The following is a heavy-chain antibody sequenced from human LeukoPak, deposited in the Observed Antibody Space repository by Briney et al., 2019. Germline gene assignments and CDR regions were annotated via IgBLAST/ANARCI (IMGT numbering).Heavy chain of an antibody. CDR3: ARDALGMYYFDY. V-gene: IGHV1-69*05. D-gene: IGHD7-27*01. CDR2: IIPIFGTA. Sequence: GASVKVSCKASGGTFSSYAISWVRQAPGQGLEWMGGIIPIFGTANYAQKFQGRVTITTDESTSTAYMELSSLRYEDTAVYYCARDALGMYYFDYWGQGTLVTVSS. J-gene: IGHJ4*02. CDR1: GGTFSSYA.